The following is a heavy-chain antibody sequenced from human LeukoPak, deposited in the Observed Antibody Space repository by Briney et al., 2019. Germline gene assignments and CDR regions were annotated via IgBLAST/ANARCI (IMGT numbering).Heavy chain of an antibody. D-gene: IGHD1-26*01. CDR1: GYSINSGYY. CDR2: IYHSGST. J-gene: IGHJ4*02. V-gene: IGHV4-38-2*01. CDR3: ARLVGARSQADY. Sequence: PSETLSLTCAVSGYSINSGYYWGWIRQPPGKGLEWIGSIYHSGSTYYNPSLKSRVTISVDTSKNQFSLRLSSVTAADTAVYYCARLVGARSQADYWGQGTLVPVSS.